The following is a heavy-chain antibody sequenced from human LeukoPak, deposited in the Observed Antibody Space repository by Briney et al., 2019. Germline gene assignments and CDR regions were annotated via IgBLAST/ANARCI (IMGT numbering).Heavy chain of an antibody. CDR1: GGSISSYY. D-gene: IGHD4-17*01. J-gene: IGHJ5*02. V-gene: IGHV4-59*01. CDR3: ARDRGGDNPWFDA. Sequence: NPSETLSLPCTVSGGSISSYYWSWIRQPPGKGLEWIGYISYSGSTKYNPSLKSPVTISVDTSKNQFSLKLSSVTAADTAVYYCARDRGGDNPWFDAWGQATLGTVSS. CDR2: ISYSGST.